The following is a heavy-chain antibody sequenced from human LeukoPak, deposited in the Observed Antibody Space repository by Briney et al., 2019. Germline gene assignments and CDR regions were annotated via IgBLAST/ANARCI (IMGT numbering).Heavy chain of an antibody. CDR3: ARARIEDYYDSSGPRPPNDAFDI. CDR1: GFTFSDYY. CDR2: ISSSGSTI. V-gene: IGHV3-11*01. J-gene: IGHJ3*02. Sequence: GGSLRLSCAASGFTFSDYYMSWIRQAPGKGLEWVSYISSSGSTIYYADSVKGRFTISRDTAKNSLYLQMNSLRAEDTAVYYCARARIEDYYDSSGPRPPNDAFDIWGQGTMVTVSS. D-gene: IGHD3-22*01.